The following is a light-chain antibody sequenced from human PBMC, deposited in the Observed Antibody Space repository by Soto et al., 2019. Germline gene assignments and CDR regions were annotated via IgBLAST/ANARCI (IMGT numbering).Light chain of an antibody. Sequence: QPVLTQPPSASGSPGQSVTISCAGTSSDVGAYNYVSWYQQHPGKAPKLMIYEVSKRPSGVPGRFSGSKSGSTASLTVSGLQPEDEADYYCCSNAGGNKLIFGGGTKVTVL. CDR2: EVS. V-gene: IGLV2-8*01. CDR1: SSDVGAYNY. J-gene: IGLJ2*01. CDR3: CSNAGGNKLI.